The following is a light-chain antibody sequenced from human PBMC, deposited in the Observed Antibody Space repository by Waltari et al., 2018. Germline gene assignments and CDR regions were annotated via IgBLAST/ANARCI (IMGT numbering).Light chain of an antibody. V-gene: IGKV3-11*01. Sequence: EIVLTQSPATLSVSPGERAPVSRRASQNVSIFLAWSQHKPGQAPRPIIYDVDNRATGIPPRFSGSGSGTDFTLTISRFESEDSAVYSCQQRSIWPPITFGQGTRLEIK. J-gene: IGKJ5*01. CDR1: QNVSIF. CDR3: QQRSIWPPIT. CDR2: DVD.